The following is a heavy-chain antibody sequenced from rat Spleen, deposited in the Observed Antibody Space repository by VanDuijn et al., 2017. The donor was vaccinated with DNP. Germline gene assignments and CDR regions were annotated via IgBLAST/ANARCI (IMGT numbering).Heavy chain of an antibody. CDR2: ISSGGSS. D-gene: IGHD1-10*01. CDR3: SRQLGVD. V-gene: IGHV2S8*01. J-gene: IGHJ2*01. Sequence: QVQLKESGPGLVQPSQTLSLTCNVPGFSLTNFGITWVRQSPGKGLEWIVAISSGGSSYYNSALKSRLSISRDTSKSQVFLKMNSLQTEDTAIYFCSRQLGVDWGQGVTVTVSS. CDR1: GFSLTNFG.